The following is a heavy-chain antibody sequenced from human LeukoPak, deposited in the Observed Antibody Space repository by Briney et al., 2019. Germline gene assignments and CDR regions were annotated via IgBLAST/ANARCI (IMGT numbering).Heavy chain of an antibody. J-gene: IGHJ5*02. CDR1: GYSFTTYW. Sequence: GESLKISCETSGYSFTTYWIGWVRQRPGTGLEWVGAIYPDDSDTRYSPSFQGQVAISADRSIRTAYLKWNSLKASDTGMYYCARQRGASGTVNSFDPWGQGTLVTLSS. CDR2: IYPDDSDT. D-gene: IGHD3-10*01. V-gene: IGHV5-51*01. CDR3: ARQRGASGTVNSFDP.